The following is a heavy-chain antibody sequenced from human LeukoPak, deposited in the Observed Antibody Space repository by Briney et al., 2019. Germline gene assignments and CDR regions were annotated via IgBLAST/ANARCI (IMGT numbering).Heavy chain of an antibody. Sequence: HPGGSLRLSCAASGFTFSSYAMNWVRQAPGKGLEWVAFISYDGSNKYYADSVKGRFTISRDNSKNTLYLQMNSLRAEDTAVYYCAKGTGWTTVRDYYYYGMDVWGQGTTVTVSS. CDR2: ISYDGSNK. D-gene: IGHD4-17*01. V-gene: IGHV3-30-3*01. J-gene: IGHJ6*02. CDR3: AKGTGWTTVRDYYYYGMDV. CDR1: GFTFSSYA.